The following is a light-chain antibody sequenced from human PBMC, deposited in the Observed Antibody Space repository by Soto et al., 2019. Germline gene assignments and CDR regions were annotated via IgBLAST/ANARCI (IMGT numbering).Light chain of an antibody. CDR2: HDS. CDR1: NIGSKS. J-gene: IGLJ2*01. CDR3: HVWDSSSDHVV. V-gene: IGLV3-21*04. Sequence: SYELTQPPSVSVAPGKTAKITCWGNNIGSKSVHWYQQKPGQAPVLVIYHDSARPSGIPERFSGSNSGNTGTLTISRVEAGDEADYYCHVWDSSSDHVVFGGGTQLTVL.